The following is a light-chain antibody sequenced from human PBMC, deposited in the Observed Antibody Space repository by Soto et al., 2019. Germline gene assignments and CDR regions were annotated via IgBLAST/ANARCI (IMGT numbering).Light chain of an antibody. Sequence: QSVLTQPASLSATPGEKVTISCSGRGSNIGRNYVSWYQQLPGTAPQLLIYDDNKRHSGVPDRLSGSRYGTSASLAIAGLQPGDEADYYCGTWDESLGAGVFGGGTQLTVL. V-gene: IGLV1-51*01. J-gene: IGLJ2*01. CDR2: DDN. CDR1: GSNIGRNY. CDR3: GTWDESLGAGV.